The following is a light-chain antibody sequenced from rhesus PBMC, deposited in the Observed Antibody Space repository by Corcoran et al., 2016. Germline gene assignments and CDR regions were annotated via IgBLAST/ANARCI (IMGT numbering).Light chain of an antibody. CDR2: KAS. J-gene: IGKJ2*01. CDR3: LQYSGSPYS. V-gene: IGKV1-22*01. CDR1: RSISNW. Sequence: DIQMTQSPSSLSASVGDTVTITCRASRSISNWLDWYQQKPGKAPKLLIYKASSLQSGVSSRFSGSGSGTDFTLTISSLQPEDSGSYYCLQYSGSPYSFGQGTKVEIK.